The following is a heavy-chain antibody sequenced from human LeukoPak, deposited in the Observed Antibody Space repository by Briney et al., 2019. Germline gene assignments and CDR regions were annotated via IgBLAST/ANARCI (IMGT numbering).Heavy chain of an antibody. V-gene: IGHV3-66*01. D-gene: IGHD6-19*01. J-gene: IGHJ2*01. CDR2: IYSGGST. Sequence: GGSLRLSCAASGFTVRSNYMSWVRQAPGKGLEWVSVIYSGGSTYYADSVKGRFTISRDNSKNTLYLQMNSLRAEDTAVYYCARRVAVYWYFDLWGRGTLVTVSS. CDR3: ARRVAVYWYFDL. CDR1: GFTVRSNY.